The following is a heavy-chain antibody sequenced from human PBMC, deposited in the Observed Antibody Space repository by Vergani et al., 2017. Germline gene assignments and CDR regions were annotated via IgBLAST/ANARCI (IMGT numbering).Heavy chain of an antibody. Sequence: QLQLQESGPGLVKPSETLSLTCTVSGGSISSSSYYWGWIRQPPGKGVEWIGSIYYSGSTYYKPSLKSRVTISVDTSKNQFSLKQSSVTAADTAVYYCARYPYYFDSSGSRFYFDYWGQGCLVTVSS. D-gene: IGHD3-22*01. V-gene: IGHV4-39*07. CDR2: IYYSGST. CDR3: ARYPYYFDSSGSRFYFDY. CDR1: GGSISSSSYY. J-gene: IGHJ4*02.